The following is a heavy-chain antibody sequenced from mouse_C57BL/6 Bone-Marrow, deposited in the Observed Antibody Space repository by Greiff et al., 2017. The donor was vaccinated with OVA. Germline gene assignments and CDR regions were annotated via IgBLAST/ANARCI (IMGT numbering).Heavy chain of an antibody. V-gene: IGHV1-59*01. J-gene: IGHJ4*01. CDR2: IDPSDSYT. CDR1: GYTFTSYW. CDR3: ASYDPDY. D-gene: IGHD2-3*01. Sequence: QVQLQQPGAELVRPGTSVKLSCKASGYTFTSYWMHWVKQRPGQGLEWIGVIDPSDSYTNYNQKFKGKATLTVDTSSSTAYMQLSSLTSEDSAVYYCASYDPDYWGQGTSVTGSS.